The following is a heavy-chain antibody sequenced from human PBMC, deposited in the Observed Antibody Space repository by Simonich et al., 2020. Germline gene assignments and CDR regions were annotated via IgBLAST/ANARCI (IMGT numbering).Heavy chain of an antibody. CDR2: ISYDGSNK. Sequence: QVQLVESGGGVCQPGRSLRLSCAASGFTFSSDASHWVRQAPCKGLGWVAVISYDGSNKYYADSLKGRFTISRDNSKNTLYLQMNSRRAEDTAVYYCARAGGYSYGYYYYMDVWGKGTTVTVSS. J-gene: IGHJ6*03. V-gene: IGHV3-30*07. CDR1: GFTFSSDA. D-gene: IGHD5-18*01. CDR3: ARAGGYSYGYYYYMDV.